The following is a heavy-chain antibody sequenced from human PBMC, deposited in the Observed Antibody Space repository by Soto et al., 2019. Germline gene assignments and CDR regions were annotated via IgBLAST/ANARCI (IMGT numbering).Heavy chain of an antibody. CDR3: ARVPHGRNGYTKFED. D-gene: IGHD5-12*01. V-gene: IGHV5-51*01. Sequence: PGESLKISCKGSGYTFSDYWIGWVRQMPGKGLEWMGIMYPGDSDTRYSPSFQGQVTISADKSISTAYLQWSSLKASDTAMYYCARVPHGRNGYTKFEDWGQGTTVTVSS. J-gene: IGHJ4*02. CDR1: GYTFSDYW. CDR2: MYPGDSDT.